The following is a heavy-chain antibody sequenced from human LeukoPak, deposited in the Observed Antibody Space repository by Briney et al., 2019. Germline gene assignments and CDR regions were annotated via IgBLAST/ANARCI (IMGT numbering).Heavy chain of an antibody. V-gene: IGHV3-23*01. CDR2: ISDTSRSI. CDR3: VKIAPDLP. D-gene: IGHD2-21*01. Sequence: GGSLRLSCAASGFTFRSFGMTWVRQAPGQGLEWVSAISDTSRSIFYADPVKGRFTISRDNSKNSLYLQMNSRRADYTAMYYCVKIAPDLPWGQGTLVTVS. J-gene: IGHJ5*02. CDR1: GFTFRSFG.